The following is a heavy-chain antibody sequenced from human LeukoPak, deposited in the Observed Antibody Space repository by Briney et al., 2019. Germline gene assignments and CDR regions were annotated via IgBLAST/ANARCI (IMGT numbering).Heavy chain of an antibody. Sequence: GGSLRLSCAASGFTFGSYSMNWVRQAPGKGLEWVSYCSSSSGTISYADSVKGRFIISRDNAKNSLYLQMNRLRAEDTALYYCARSRSYCSGGSCYPIRYYFDYWGQGTLVTVSS. J-gene: IGHJ4*02. CDR1: GFTFGSYS. CDR3: ARSRSYCSGGSCYPIRYYFDY. D-gene: IGHD2-15*01. CDR2: CSSSSGTI. V-gene: IGHV3-48*01.